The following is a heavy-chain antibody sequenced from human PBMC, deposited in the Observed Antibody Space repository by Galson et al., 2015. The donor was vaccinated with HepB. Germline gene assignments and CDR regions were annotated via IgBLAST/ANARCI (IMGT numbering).Heavy chain of an antibody. V-gene: IGHV3-30*04. CDR3: ARDPGSPGIAVEDWFDP. D-gene: IGHD6-19*01. CDR1: GFTFSSYA. Sequence: SLRLSCAASGFTFSSYAMHWVRQAPGKGLEWVAVISYDGSNKYYADSVKGRFTISRDNSKNTLYLQMSSLRSEDTAVYYCARDPGSPGIAVEDWFDPWGQGTLVTVSS. J-gene: IGHJ5*02. CDR2: ISYDGSNK.